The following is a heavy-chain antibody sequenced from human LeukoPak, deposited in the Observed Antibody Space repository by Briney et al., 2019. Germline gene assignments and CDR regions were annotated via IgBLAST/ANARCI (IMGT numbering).Heavy chain of an antibody. V-gene: IGHV4-39*07. CDR1: GGSISSSSYY. D-gene: IGHD6-13*01. Sequence: SETLSLTCTVSGGSISSSSYYWGWIRQPPGKGLEWIGSMYYSGSTYYNPSLKSRVTISVDTSKNQFSLKLSSVTAADTAVYYCARMTAAGKYMDVWGKGTTVTVSS. J-gene: IGHJ6*03. CDR2: MYYSGST. CDR3: ARMTAAGKYMDV.